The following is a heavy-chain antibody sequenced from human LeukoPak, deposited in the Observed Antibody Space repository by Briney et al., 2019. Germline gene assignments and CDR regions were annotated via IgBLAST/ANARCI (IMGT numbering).Heavy chain of an antibody. CDR2: IKQDGSEK. D-gene: IGHD6-13*01. CDR3: ARDLADSSSYYYYYYSMDV. V-gene: IGHV3-7*01. Sequence: GGSLRLSCAASGFTFSSYWMSWVRQAPGKGLEWVANIKQDGSEKYYVDSVKGRFTISRDNAKNSLYLQMNSLRAEDTAVYYCARDLADSSSYYYYYYSMDVWGQGTTVTVSS. CDR1: GFTFSSYW. J-gene: IGHJ6*02.